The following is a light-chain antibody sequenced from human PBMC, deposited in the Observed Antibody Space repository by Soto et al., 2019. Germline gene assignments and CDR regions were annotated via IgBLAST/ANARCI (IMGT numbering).Light chain of an antibody. CDR1: SSDVGGYNY. Sequence: QSVLTQPASVSGSPGQSITISCTGTSSDVGGYNYVSWYQHHPGKAPKLMIYDVSNRPSGVSNRFSGSKSGNTASLTICGLQADDEADYYCSSYTTISTYVFGTGTNVTVL. V-gene: IGLV2-14*03. CDR3: SSYTTISTYV. CDR2: DVS. J-gene: IGLJ1*01.